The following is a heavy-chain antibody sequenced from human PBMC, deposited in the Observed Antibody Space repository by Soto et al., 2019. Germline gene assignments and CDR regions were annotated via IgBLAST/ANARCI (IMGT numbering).Heavy chain of an antibody. D-gene: IGHD3-10*01. CDR1: GFTFSSYS. Sequence: GGSLRLSCAASGFTFSSYSMNWVRQAPGKGLEWVSYISSSSSTIYYADSVKGRFTISRDNAKNSLYLQMNSLRDEDTAVYYCARSEWDLLLWFGELSGGSWYFDYWGQGTLVTVSS. CDR3: ARSEWDLLLWFGELSGGSWYFDY. CDR2: ISSSSSTI. J-gene: IGHJ4*02. V-gene: IGHV3-48*02.